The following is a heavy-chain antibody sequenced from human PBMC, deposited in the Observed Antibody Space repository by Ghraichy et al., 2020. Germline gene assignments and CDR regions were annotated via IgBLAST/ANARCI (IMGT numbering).Heavy chain of an antibody. Sequence: GGSLRLSCAASGFTFSSYAMSWVRQAPGKGLEWVSAISGSGGSTYYADSVKGRFTISRDNSKNTLYLQMNSLRAEDTAVYYCAKGHPPWDSSGWYDQGHWYFDLWGRGTLVTVSS. CDR3: AKGHPPWDSSGWYDQGHWYFDL. V-gene: IGHV3-23*01. CDR2: ISGSGGST. CDR1: GFTFSSYA. D-gene: IGHD6-19*01. J-gene: IGHJ2*01.